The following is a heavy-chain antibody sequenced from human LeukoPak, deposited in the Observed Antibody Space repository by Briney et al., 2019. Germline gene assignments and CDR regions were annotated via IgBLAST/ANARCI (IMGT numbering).Heavy chain of an antibody. J-gene: IGHJ4*02. CDR3: ARASSSWPFTHFDY. Sequence: SETLSLTCAVYGGSFSGYYWSWIRQPPGKGLEWIGEINHSGSTNYNPSLKSRVTISVDTSKNQFSLKLSSVTAADTAVYYCARASSSWPFTHFDYWGQGTLVTVSS. CDR2: INHSGST. CDR1: GGSFSGYY. D-gene: IGHD6-13*01. V-gene: IGHV4-34*01.